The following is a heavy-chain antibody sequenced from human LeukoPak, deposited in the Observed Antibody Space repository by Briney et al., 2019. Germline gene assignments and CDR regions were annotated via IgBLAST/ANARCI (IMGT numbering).Heavy chain of an antibody. D-gene: IGHD2-15*01. J-gene: IGHJ3*02. Sequence: PGRSLRLSCAASGFTFSSYGMHWVRQAPGKGLEWVANIKQDGSEKYYVDSVRGRFTISRDNAKNSLYLQMNSLRAEDTAVYYCARDPTYYCSGGSCYSGDDAFDIWGQGTMVTVSS. V-gene: IGHV3-7*01. CDR1: GFTFSSYG. CDR3: ARDPTYYCSGGSCYSGDDAFDI. CDR2: IKQDGSEK.